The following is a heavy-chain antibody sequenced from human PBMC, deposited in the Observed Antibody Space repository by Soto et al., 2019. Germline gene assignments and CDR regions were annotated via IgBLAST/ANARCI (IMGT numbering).Heavy chain of an antibody. D-gene: IGHD3-22*01. V-gene: IGHV3-48*01. J-gene: IGHJ4*02. CDR3: AKPRGYYDSSGYPTPDY. CDR2: ISSSSGTI. Sequence: PGGSLRLSCAASGFTFSGYNMDWVRQAPGKGLEWVSYISSSSGTIYYADSVEGRFTISRDNAKNSLYLQMNSLRAEDTAVYYCAKPRGYYDSSGYPTPDYWGQGTLVTVSS. CDR1: GFTFSGYN.